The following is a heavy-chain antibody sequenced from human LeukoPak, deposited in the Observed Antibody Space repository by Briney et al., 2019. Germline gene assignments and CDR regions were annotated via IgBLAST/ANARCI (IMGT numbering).Heavy chain of an antibody. D-gene: IGHD3-10*01. CDR2: FDPEDGET. CDR1: GYTLTELS. J-gene: IGHJ6*02. Sequence: ASVKVSCKASGYTLTELSMHWVRQAPGKGLEWMGGFDPEDGETIYAQKFQGRVTMTEDTSTDTAYMELSSLRSEDTAVYYCATSRTLSGSYYYYYYGMDVWGQGTTVTVSS. CDR3: ATSRTLSGSYYYYYYGMDV. V-gene: IGHV1-24*01.